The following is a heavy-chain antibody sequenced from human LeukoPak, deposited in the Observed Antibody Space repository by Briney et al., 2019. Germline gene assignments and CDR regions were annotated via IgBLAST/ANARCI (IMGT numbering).Heavy chain of an antibody. CDR2: ISGSGGST. D-gene: IGHD3-9*01. CDR1: GFTFSSYA. Sequence: GGSLRLSCAASGFTFSSYAMSWVRQAPGKGLEWVSAISGSGGSTYYADSVKGRFTISRDNSKNTLYLQMNSLRAEDTAVYYCAKVSRYDILTGYSTLNWFDPWGQGTLVTVSS. V-gene: IGHV3-23*01. CDR3: AKVSRYDILTGYSTLNWFDP. J-gene: IGHJ5*02.